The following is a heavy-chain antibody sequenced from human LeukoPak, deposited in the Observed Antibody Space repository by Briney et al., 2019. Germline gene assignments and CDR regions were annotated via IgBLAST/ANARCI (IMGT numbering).Heavy chain of an antibody. J-gene: IGHJ4*02. CDR3: ATWGWGVVVIRGPAY. D-gene: IGHD3-22*01. V-gene: IGHV3-23*01. CDR1: GFTFSSYA. CDR2: ISGSGGST. Sequence: GGSLRLPCAASGFTFSSYAMSWVRQAPGKGLEWVSAISGSGGSTYYADSVKGRFTISRDNSKNTLYLQMNSLRAEDTAVYYCATWGWGVVVIRGPAYWGQGTLVTVSS.